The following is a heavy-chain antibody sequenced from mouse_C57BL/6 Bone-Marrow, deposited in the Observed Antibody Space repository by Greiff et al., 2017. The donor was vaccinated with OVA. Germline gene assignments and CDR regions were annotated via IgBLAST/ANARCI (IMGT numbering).Heavy chain of an antibody. Sequence: VQLQQSGAELARPGASVKLSCKASGYTFTSYGISWVKQRTGQGLEWIGEIYPRSGNNYYDEKFKGKATLTAYKSSSTAYMELRSLTSEDSAVYFCASYGYYLFDYWGQGTTLTVSS. CDR2: IYPRSGNN. CDR3: ASYGYYLFDY. V-gene: IGHV1-81*01. J-gene: IGHJ2*01. CDR1: GYTFTSYG. D-gene: IGHD2-3*01.